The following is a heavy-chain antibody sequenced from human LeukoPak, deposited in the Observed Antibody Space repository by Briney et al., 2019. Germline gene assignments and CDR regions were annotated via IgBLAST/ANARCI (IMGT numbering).Heavy chain of an antibody. CDR3: ARDTGFSMVRGILF. CDR1: GYTFTSYS. Sequence: ASVKVSCKASGYTFTSYSMNWVRQAPGQGLEWMGWINTNTGNSTYAQGFTGRFVFSLDTSVSTAYLQISSLKAEDTAVYYCARDTGFSMVRGILFWGQGTLVTVSS. V-gene: IGHV7-4-1*02. CDR2: INTNTGNS. J-gene: IGHJ4*02. D-gene: IGHD3-10*01.